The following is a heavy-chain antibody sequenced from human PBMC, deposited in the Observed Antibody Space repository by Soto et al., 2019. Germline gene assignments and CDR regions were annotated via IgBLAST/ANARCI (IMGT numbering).Heavy chain of an antibody. D-gene: IGHD6-6*01. J-gene: IGHJ4*02. CDR3: ARQGRLYFDY. V-gene: IGHV4-39*01. Sequence: QLQLQESGPGLVKPSETLSLTCTVSGGSISSSSYYWGWIRQPPGKGLEWIGSIYYSGSTYYNPSLKSRVTISVDTSKNQVSLKLSSVTAADTAVYYCARQGRLYFDYWGQGTLVTVSS. CDR1: GGSISSSSYY. CDR2: IYYSGST.